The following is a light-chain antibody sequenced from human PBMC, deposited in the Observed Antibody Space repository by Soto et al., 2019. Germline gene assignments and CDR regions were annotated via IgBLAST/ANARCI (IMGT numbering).Light chain of an antibody. J-gene: IGLJ1*01. Sequence: QSVLTQPPSASGTPGQRVTISCSGSSSNIGSNTVNWYQQLPGTAPKVLMYSNNQRPSGVPDRFSGSKSGTSASLAISGLQSEDEADYYCAAWDDSLNGDVFGPGTKLTVL. V-gene: IGLV1-44*01. CDR1: SSNIGSNT. CDR2: SNN. CDR3: AAWDDSLNGDV.